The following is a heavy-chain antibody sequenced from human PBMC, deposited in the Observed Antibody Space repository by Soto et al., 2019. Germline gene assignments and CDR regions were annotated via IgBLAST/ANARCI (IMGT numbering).Heavy chain of an antibody. CDR1: GYTFTTYA. Sequence: ASVKVSCKASGYTFTTYAMHWVRQAPGQRLEWMGWINAGNGDTKYSQKFQGRVTITRDTSASTAYMELSSLRSEDTAVYYCARDFNIGGMDVWGQGTTVTVSS. J-gene: IGHJ6*02. V-gene: IGHV1-3*01. D-gene: IGHD5-12*01. CDR2: INAGNGDT. CDR3: ARDFNIGGMDV.